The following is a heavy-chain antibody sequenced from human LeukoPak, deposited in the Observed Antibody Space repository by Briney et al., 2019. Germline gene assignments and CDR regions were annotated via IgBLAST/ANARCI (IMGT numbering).Heavy chain of an antibody. CDR1: GGSISSYY. D-gene: IGHD3-3*01. J-gene: IGHJ6*03. CDR2: IYYSGST. Sequence: SETLSLTCTVSGGSISSYYWSWIRQPPGKGLEWIGYIYYSGSTYYNPSLKSRVTISVDTSKNQFSLKLSSVTAADTAVYYCARVSMAVYYDFWSGYYTGSGLRKDVWGKGTTVTVSS. V-gene: IGHV4-59*08. CDR3: ARVSMAVYYDFWSGYYTGSGLRKDV.